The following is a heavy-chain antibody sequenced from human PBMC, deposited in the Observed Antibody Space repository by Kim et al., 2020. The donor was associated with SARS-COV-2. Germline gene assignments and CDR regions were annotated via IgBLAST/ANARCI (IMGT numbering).Heavy chain of an antibody. Sequence: GGSLRLSCAASGFTFSSYGMHWVRQAPGKGLAWVAVIWYDVSNKYYADSVKGRFTISRDNSQNTLYLQMNSLRAEDTAVYYCARDYYYGSGSYYNGFLNYYYYGMDVWCQGTTVTVAS. CDR1: GFTFSSYG. V-gene: IGHV3-33*01. CDR3: ARDYYYGSGSYYNGFLNYYYYGMDV. CDR2: IWYDVSNK. D-gene: IGHD3-10*01. J-gene: IGHJ6*02.